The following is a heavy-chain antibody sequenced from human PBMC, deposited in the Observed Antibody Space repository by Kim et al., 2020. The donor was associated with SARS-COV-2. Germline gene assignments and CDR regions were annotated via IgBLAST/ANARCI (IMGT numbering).Heavy chain of an antibody. CDR1: GFIFSNFE. CDR2: IGSTI. CDR3: ARRAPYNWNMNAFDI. V-gene: IGHV3-48*03. Sequence: WGSLRLSCAASGFIFSNFEMNWVRQAPGKGLEWISYIGSTISYADSVRGRFTISRDNAKNSLYLQMNSLRVEDTALYYCARRAPYNWNMNAFDIWGRGT. D-gene: IGHD1-20*01. J-gene: IGHJ3*02.